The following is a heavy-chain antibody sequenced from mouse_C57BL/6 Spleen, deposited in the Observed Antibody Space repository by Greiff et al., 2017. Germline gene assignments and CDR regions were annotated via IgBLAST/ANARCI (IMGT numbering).Heavy chain of an antibody. J-gene: IGHJ4*01. CDR1: GYTFTSYW. CDR3: AHYGSSYGAMDY. Sequence: QVQLKQPGAELVKPGASVKMSCKASGYTFTSYWITWVKQRPGQGLEWIGDIYPGSGSTNYNEKFKSKATLTVDTSSSTAYMQLSSLTSEDSAVYYCAHYGSSYGAMDYWGQGTSVTVSS. V-gene: IGHV1-55*01. D-gene: IGHD1-1*01. CDR2: IYPGSGST.